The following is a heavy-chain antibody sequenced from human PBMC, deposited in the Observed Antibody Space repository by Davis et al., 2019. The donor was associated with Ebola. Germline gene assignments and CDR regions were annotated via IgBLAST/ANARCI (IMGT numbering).Heavy chain of an antibody. CDR2: ISSSGSTI. CDR1: GFTFSSYE. J-gene: IGHJ4*02. V-gene: IGHV3-48*03. D-gene: IGHD4-17*01. Sequence: GESLKISCAASGFTFSSYEMNWVRQAPGKGLEWVSYISSSGSTIYYADSVKGRFTTSRDNAKNSLYLQMDSLRAEDTAVYYCARDFYGDYSFDYWGQGSLVTVSS. CDR3: ARDFYGDYSFDY.